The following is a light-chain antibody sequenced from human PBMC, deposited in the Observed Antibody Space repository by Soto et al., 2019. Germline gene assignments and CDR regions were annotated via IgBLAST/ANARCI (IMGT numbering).Light chain of an antibody. Sequence: DIQMTQSPSSLSASVGDRVTITCRASQTIAMYVNWFQQKPGKAPKPLIYTTSSLQSGVPPRFSGSGSETDFTLTISRLQPDDSETYYCQQSLTTQYTFGKGTKADI. J-gene: IGKJ2*01. CDR2: TTS. CDR3: QQSLTTQYT. CDR1: QTIAMY. V-gene: IGKV1-39*01.